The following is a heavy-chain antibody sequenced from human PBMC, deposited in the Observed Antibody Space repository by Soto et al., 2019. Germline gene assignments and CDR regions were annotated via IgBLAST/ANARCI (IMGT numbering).Heavy chain of an antibody. Sequence: GGSLRLSCATSGFTFSSNGMSWVRQAPGKGLDWVSGISGSGRNTYYADSVKGRFTISRDNSKNTLFLQRNSLRAEDTAVYYCAKNGLSNSPSAIDSWGQGTPVTVSS. CDR3: AKNGLSNSPSAIDS. V-gene: IGHV3-23*01. CDR2: ISGSGRNT. J-gene: IGHJ4*02. D-gene: IGHD2-8*01. CDR1: GFTFSSNG.